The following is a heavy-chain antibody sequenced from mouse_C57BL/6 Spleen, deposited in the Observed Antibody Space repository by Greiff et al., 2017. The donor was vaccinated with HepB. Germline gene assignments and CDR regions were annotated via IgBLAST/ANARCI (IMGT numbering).Heavy chain of an antibody. CDR2: IYPGDGDT. J-gene: IGHJ3*01. CDR1: GYAFSSYW. D-gene: IGHD2-4*01. V-gene: IGHV1-80*01. CDR3: ARPSYYDYAFAY. Sequence: VQLQQSGAELVKPGASVKISCKASGYAFSSYWMNWVKQRPGKGLEWIGQIYPGDGDTNYNGKFKGKATLTADKSSSTAYMQLSSLTSEDSAVYFCARPSYYDYAFAYWGQGTLVTVSA.